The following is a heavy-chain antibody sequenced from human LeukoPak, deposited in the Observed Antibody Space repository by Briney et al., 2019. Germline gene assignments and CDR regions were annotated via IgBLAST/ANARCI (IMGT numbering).Heavy chain of an antibody. CDR2: INHSGST. D-gene: IGHD6-13*01. Sequence: NASETLSLTCAVYGGSFSGYYWSWIRQPPGKGLEWIGEINHSGSTNYNPSLKSRVTISVDTSKNQFSLKLSSVTAADTAVYYCARGRRWAAAAILYWGQGTLVTVSS. J-gene: IGHJ4*02. CDR1: GGSFSGYY. V-gene: IGHV4-34*01. CDR3: ARGRRWAAAAILY.